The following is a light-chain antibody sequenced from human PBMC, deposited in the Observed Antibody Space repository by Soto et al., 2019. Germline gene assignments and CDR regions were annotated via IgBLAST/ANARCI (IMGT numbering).Light chain of an antibody. Sequence: QSVLTQPPSASGTPGQRVTISCSGSTSNIGSDYGYWFQQLPGTAPKLLIYPDDQRPSGVPDRFYGSKSGNTASLVISGLRSEDESGYCCAVWDDRLCAWGFGGGTKVTVL. CDR3: AVWDDRLCAWG. CDR2: PDD. J-gene: IGLJ3*02. V-gene: IGLV1-47*02. CDR1: TSNIGSDY.